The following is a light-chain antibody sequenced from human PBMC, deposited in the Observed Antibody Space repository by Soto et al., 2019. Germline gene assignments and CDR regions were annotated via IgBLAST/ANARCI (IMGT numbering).Light chain of an antibody. Sequence: IQMTQSPSTLSASVGDRVTITCRASQSINDGLAWYQQKPGKAPNLLIYKASSLESGVPSRFSGSASGTEFTLTISSLQPDDFATYYCQQYNSYSTFGQGTKVEIK. CDR2: KAS. CDR3: QQYNSYST. CDR1: QSINDG. V-gene: IGKV1-5*03. J-gene: IGKJ1*01.